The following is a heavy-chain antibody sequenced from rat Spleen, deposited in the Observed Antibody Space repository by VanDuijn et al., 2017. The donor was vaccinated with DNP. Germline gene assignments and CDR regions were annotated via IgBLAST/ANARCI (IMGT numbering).Heavy chain of an antibody. Sequence: EVQLVESGGGLVQPGNSLKLSCAASGFTFSDYAMAWVRQSPKKGLEWVATIIYDGTRNYYRDSVKGRFTISRDNVESTLYLQMDRLRSEDTATYFCAKHNGSSASYVMDAWGQGTSVTVSS. J-gene: IGHJ4*01. CDR1: GFTFSDYA. D-gene: IGHD1-2*01. V-gene: IGHV5S10*01. CDR3: AKHNGSSASYVMDA. CDR2: IIYDGTRN.